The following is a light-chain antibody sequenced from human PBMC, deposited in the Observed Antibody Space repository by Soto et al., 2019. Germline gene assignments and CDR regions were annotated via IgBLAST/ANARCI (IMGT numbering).Light chain of an antibody. Sequence: DVQMTQSPSTRSASVGDRVTITCRASHSISTWLAWYQQKPGKAPNLLIYAASTLESGVPSRFSGSASGTEFTLTISSLQPDDFATYYCQQYNSYWTFGQGTKVEIK. J-gene: IGKJ1*01. CDR1: HSISTW. CDR3: QQYNSYWT. V-gene: IGKV1-5*01. CDR2: AAS.